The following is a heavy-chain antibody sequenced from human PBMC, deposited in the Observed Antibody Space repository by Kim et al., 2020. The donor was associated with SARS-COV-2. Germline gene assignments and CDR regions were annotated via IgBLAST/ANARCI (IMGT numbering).Heavy chain of an antibody. CDR2: IYYSGST. Sequence: SETLSLTCTVSGGSISSSSYYWGWIRQPPGKGLEWIGSIYYSGSTYYNPSLKSRVTISVDTSKNQFSLKLSSVTAADTAVYYCAILVGAHGMGPNFDYWGQGTLVTVSS. CDR3: AILVGAHGMGPNFDY. J-gene: IGHJ4*02. D-gene: IGHD1-26*01. V-gene: IGHV4-39*01. CDR1: GGSISSSSYY.